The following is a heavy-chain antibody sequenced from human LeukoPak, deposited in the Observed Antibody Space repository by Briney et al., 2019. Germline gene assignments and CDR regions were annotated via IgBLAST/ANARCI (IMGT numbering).Heavy chain of an antibody. CDR1: GGSISSGGYY. CDR2: IYYSGST. Sequence: PSETLSLTCTVSGGSISSGGYYWSWIRQHPGKGLEWIGYIYYSGSTYYNPSLKSRVTISVDTSKNQFSLKLSSVTAADTAVYYCARDYYGSGAAFDYWGQGTLVTVSS. V-gene: IGHV4-31*03. D-gene: IGHD3-10*01. CDR3: ARDYYGSGAAFDY. J-gene: IGHJ4*02.